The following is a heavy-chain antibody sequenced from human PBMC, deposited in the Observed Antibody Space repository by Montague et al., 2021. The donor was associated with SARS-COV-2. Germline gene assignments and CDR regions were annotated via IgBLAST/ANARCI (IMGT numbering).Heavy chain of an antibody. V-gene: IGHV4-59*08. CDR3: ATTPPYKSGWSLDY. D-gene: IGHD6-19*01. CDR2: IYYSGST. J-gene: IGHJ4*02. Sequence: SETLSLTCSVSGGSISAYYWSWIRQPPGKGLEWIGHIYYSGSTTYNPSLKSRVTMSVDTSKNQFSLKLSSVTAADTAVYYCATTPPYKSGWSLDYWGQGTLVTVSS. CDR1: GGSISAYY.